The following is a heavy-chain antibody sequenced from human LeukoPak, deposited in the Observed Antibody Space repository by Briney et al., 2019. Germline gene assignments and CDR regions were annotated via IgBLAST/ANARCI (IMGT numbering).Heavy chain of an antibody. CDR1: GFSLSTSGMR. D-gene: IGHD2-15*01. Sequence: SGPTLVNPTQTLTLTCTFSGFSLSTSGMRVSWIRQPPGKALEWLARIDWDDDKFYSTSLKTRLTISKDTSKNQVVLTMTNMDPVDPATYYCARMPPPPADCSGGSCYQGWFDPWGQGTLVTVSS. J-gene: IGHJ5*02. V-gene: IGHV2-70*04. CDR2: IDWDDDK. CDR3: ARMPPPPADCSGGSCYQGWFDP.